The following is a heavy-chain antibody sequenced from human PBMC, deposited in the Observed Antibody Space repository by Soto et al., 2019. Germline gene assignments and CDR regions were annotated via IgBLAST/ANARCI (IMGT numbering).Heavy chain of an antibody. D-gene: IGHD2-8*01. CDR2: IIPIFGTA. CDR3: ARDMVADIVLMVYANGMDV. CDR1: GGTLSSYA. V-gene: IGHV1-69*13. Sequence: GASVKVSCKASGGTLSSYAISWVRQAPGQGLEWMGGIIPIFGTANYAQKFQGRVTITADESTSTAYMELSSLRSEDTAVYYCARDMVADIVLMVYANGMDVWGQGTTVTVSS. J-gene: IGHJ6*02.